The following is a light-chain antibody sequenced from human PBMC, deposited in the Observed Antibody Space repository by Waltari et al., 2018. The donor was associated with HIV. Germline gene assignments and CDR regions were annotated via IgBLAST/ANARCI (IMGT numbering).Light chain of an antibody. Sequence: QSALTQPASVSGSPGQSITISCTGTFSDVGSSNLVSWYQKHPGEAPKIMIYEVTKRPSGVSSRFSGSKSGNMASLTISGLQAEDEADYYCCSYAGSRIHVVFGGGTKLTVL. CDR2: EVT. CDR1: FSDVGSSNL. J-gene: IGLJ2*01. CDR3: CSYAGSRIHVV. V-gene: IGLV2-23*02.